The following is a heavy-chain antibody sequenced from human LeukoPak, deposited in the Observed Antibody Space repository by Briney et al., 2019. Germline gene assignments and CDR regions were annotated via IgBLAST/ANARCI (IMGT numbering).Heavy chain of an antibody. D-gene: IGHD1-20*01. V-gene: IGHV3-30*02. Sequence: GGSLRLSCAASGFTFSSYGMHWVRQAPGKGLEWVAFIRYDGSNEYYADSVKGRFTISRDNSKNTLYLQMNSLRAEDTAVYYCAKRGTRYNWNPEGEDYFDYWGQGTLVTVSS. CDR2: IRYDGSNE. CDR3: AKRGTRYNWNPEGEDYFDY. J-gene: IGHJ4*02. CDR1: GFTFSSYG.